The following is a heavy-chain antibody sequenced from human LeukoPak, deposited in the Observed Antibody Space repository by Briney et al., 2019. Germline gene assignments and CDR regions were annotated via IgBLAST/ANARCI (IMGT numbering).Heavy chain of an antibody. CDR3: ARRKDTARPDDAFDI. CDR2: INSDGSST. V-gene: IGHV3-74*01. D-gene: IGHD5-18*01. CDR1: GFTFSSYW. Sequence: TGGSLRLSCAASGFTFSSYWMHWVRQAPGKGLVWVSRINSDGSSTSYADSVKGRLTISRDNAKNTLYLQMNSLRAEDTAVYYCARRKDTARPDDAFDIWGQGTMVTVSS. J-gene: IGHJ3*02.